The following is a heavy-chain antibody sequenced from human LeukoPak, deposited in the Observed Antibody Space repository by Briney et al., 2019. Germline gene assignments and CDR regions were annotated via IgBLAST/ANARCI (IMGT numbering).Heavy chain of an antibody. J-gene: IGHJ4*02. CDR1: GYTFTGYG. CDR2: ISAYNGNT. CDR3: ARAGYCSGGSCYGGYFDY. V-gene: IGHV1-18*01. D-gene: IGHD2-15*01. Sequence: ASVKVSCKASGYTFTGYGISWVRQAPGQGLEWMGWISAYNGNTNYAQKLQGRVTMTTDTSTSTAYMELRSLRSDDTAVYYCARAGYCSGGSCYGGYFDYWGQGTLVTVSS.